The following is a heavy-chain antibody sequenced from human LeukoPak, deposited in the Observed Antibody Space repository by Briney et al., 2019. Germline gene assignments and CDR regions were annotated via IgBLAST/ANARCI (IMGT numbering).Heavy chain of an antibody. CDR3: GSGSYYNFDY. V-gene: IGHV4-34*01. D-gene: IGHD3-10*01. J-gene: IGHJ4*02. CDR2: INHSGST. CDR1: GGSFSGYY. Sequence: SETLSLTCAVYGGSFSGYYWSWIRQPPGKGLEWIGEINHSGSTNYNPSLKSRVTISVDTSKNQFSLNLTSVTAADTAVYYCGSGSYYNFDYWGQGTLVTVSS.